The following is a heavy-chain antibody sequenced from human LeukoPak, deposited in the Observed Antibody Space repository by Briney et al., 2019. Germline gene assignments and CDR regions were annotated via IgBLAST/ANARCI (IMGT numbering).Heavy chain of an antibody. D-gene: IGHD1-14*01. V-gene: IGHV3-33*01. J-gene: IGHJ4*02. CDR2: IAYDGSRA. CDR1: GFTFCGYG. CDR3: TRYNNDHFDY. Sequence: GGSLRLSCAGSGFTFCGYGMHWFRQTPGKGLEWVAVIAYDGSRAFYADSVKGRFTISRDNSKNTMSVQMDDLRAEDTAVYYCTRYNNDHFDYWGQGTLVAVSS.